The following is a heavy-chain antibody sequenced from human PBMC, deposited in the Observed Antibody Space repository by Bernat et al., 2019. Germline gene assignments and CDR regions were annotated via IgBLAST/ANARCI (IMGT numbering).Heavy chain of an antibody. CDR3: TRRSSSSGWSYFDY. CDR1: GFSFTNAW. Sequence: EVQLVESGGGLVKPGGSLRLSCAASGFSFTNAWMNWVRQAPGKGLEWVGRIKSKTDGGTTDYAAPGKGRFPISRDDQKNTLYLKMTSLKTEDTAVYYCTRRSSSSGWSYFDYWGQGTLVTVSS. D-gene: IGHD6-19*01. CDR2: IKSKTDGGTT. J-gene: IGHJ4*02. V-gene: IGHV3-15*07.